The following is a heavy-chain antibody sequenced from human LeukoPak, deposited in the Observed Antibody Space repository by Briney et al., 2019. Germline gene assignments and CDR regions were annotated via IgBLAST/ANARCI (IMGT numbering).Heavy chain of an antibody. CDR1: GFTFSSYG. D-gene: IGHD2-2*01. CDR3: AKDSLSYCSSTSCSRDYYYYMDV. CDR2: IRYDGSNK. V-gene: IGHV3-30*02. Sequence: PGGSLRLSCAASGFTFSSYGMHWVRRAPGKGLEWVAFIRYDGSNKYYADSVKGRFTISRDNSKNTLYLQMNSLRAEDTAVYYCAKDSLSYCSSTSCSRDYYYYMDVWGKGTTVTVSS. J-gene: IGHJ6*03.